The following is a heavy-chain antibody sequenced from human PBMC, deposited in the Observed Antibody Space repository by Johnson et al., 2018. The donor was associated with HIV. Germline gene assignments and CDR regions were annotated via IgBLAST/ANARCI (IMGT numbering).Heavy chain of an antibody. D-gene: IGHD2-21*02. V-gene: IGHV3-7*01. J-gene: IGHJ3*02. CDR3: ARYCGGDCYSPHDAFDS. Sequence: VQLVESGGGLVQPGGSLRLSCAASGFTFSSYWMSWVRQAPGRGLEWVAHIKHDGSEKSHVDSVKGRFAISRDNAKNSLFLQMNSLRVEDTAVYYCARYCGGDCYSPHDAFDSWRQGAMVTVSS. CDR1: GFTFSSYW. CDR2: IKHDGSEK.